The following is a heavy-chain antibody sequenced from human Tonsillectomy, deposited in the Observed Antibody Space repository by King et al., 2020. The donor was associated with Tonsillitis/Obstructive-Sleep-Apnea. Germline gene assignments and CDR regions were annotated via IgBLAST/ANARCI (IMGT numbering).Heavy chain of an antibody. CDR1: GFTVSKDY. D-gene: IGHD2-15*01. V-gene: IGHV3-53*01. CDR3: ARVYCSGGSCPHYYYMDV. Sequence: VQLVESGGGLIQPGGSLRLSCAASGFTVSKDYMSWVRQAPGKGLEWVSVIYSGGSTYYAESVKGRFTISRDNSKNTVYRQMNRLRAADAAVYYCARVYCSGGSCPHYYYMDVWGKGTTVTVS. J-gene: IGHJ6*03. CDR2: IYSGGST.